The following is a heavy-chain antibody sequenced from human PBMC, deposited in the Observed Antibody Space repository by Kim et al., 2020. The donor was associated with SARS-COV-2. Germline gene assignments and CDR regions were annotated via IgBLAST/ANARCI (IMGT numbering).Heavy chain of an antibody. Sequence: GGSLRLSCAASGFTFSSYAMSWVRQAPGKGLEWVSAISGSGGSTYYADSVKGRFTISRDNSKNTLYLQMNSLRAEDTAVYYCASPPIAARRGLFDYWGQGTLVTVSS. CDR2: ISGSGGST. D-gene: IGHD6-6*01. CDR3: ASPPIAARRGLFDY. J-gene: IGHJ4*02. V-gene: IGHV3-23*01. CDR1: GFTFSSYA.